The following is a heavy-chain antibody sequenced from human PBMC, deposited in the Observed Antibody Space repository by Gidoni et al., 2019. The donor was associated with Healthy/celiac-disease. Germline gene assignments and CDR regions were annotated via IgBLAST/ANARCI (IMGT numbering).Heavy chain of an antibody. CDR1: GFPLRSYG. CDR2: ISYDGSNK. J-gene: IGHJ4*02. CDR3: AKDSRYCSGGSCYRGLLDY. Sequence: QVQLVESGGGVVQPGRSLRLSCAASGFPLRSYGMHWVRQAPGQGLECVAVISYDGSNKYYADSLKGRFTISRDNSKNTLYLQMNSLRAEDTAVYYCAKDSRYCSGGSCYRGLLDYWGQGTLVTVSS. V-gene: IGHV3-30*18. D-gene: IGHD2-15*01.